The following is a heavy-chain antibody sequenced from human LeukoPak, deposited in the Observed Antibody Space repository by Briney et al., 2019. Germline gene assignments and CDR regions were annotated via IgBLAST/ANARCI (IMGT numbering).Heavy chain of an antibody. J-gene: IGHJ2*01. CDR3: ARDRWYFDL. CDR2: ISSNGGST. Sequence: GALRLSCAASGFTFRSYAMHWVRQAPGKGLEYVSAISSNGGSTYYANSVKGRFTISRDNSKNTLYLQMGSLRAEDMAVYYCARDRWYFDLWGRGTLVTVSS. CDR1: GFTFRSYA. V-gene: IGHV3-64*01.